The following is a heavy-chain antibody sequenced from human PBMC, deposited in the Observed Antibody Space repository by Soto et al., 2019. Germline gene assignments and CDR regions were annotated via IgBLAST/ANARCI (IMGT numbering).Heavy chain of an antibody. V-gene: IGHV1-18*01. CDR2: ISAYKGNT. CDR3: ASCPQNCFTSRPCCLFFDY. Sequence: GASVKVSCKASGYTFTSSGISWVRQAPGQRLEWMGWISAYKGNTKYAQKLQGRGTLTTDTSASTAYMELRSLRSEDTAVYYCASCPQNCFTSRPCCLFFDYWGQGTLVTVSS. D-gene: IGHD3-10*01. J-gene: IGHJ4*02. CDR1: GYTFTSSG.